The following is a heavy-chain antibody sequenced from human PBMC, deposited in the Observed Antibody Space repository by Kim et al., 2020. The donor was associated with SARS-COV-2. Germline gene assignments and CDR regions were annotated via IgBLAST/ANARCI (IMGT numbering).Heavy chain of an antibody. D-gene: IGHD4-17*01. CDR3: ARHFYGGEYFDY. V-gene: IGHV4-59*08. J-gene: IGHJ4*02. CDR1: GGSISSYY. CDR2: IYYSGST. Sequence: SETLSLTCTVSGGSISSYYWSWIRQPPGKGLEWIVYIYYSGSTNYNPSLKSRVTISVDTSKNQFSLKLSSVTAADTAVYYCARHFYGGEYFDYWGQGTLFTVSS.